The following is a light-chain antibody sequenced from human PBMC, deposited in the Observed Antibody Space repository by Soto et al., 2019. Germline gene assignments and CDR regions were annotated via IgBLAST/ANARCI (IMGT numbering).Light chain of an antibody. CDR2: LNSDGSH. J-gene: IGLJ2*01. CDR1: SGHSTYA. Sequence: QLVLTQSPSASASLGASVKLTCTLSSGHSTYAIAWHQEQPGKGPRYLMKLNSDGSHRKGDGISARFSGSSSGAERYLTISSLQSEDEGDYYCQTWGSGIAVFGGGTKVTVL. V-gene: IGLV4-69*01. CDR3: QTWGSGIAV.